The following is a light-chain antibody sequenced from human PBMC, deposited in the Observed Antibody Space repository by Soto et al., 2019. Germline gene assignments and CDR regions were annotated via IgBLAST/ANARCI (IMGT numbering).Light chain of an antibody. CDR3: EQYHKWPPIT. Sequence: EVVMTQSPATLSVSLGESATLSCRASQSVDGYLAWYQQKPGQAPRLLIYGASTRATGVTARFRGAGSGTEFTRSISSLQSEDSAVYYCEQYHKWPPITFGQGTRLESK. V-gene: IGKV3-15*01. CDR2: GAS. CDR1: QSVDGY. J-gene: IGKJ5*01.